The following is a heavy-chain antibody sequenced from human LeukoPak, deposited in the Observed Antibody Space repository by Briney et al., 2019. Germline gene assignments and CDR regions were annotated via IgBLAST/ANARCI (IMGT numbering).Heavy chain of an antibody. CDR3: ARRNPTAAGFD. J-gene: IGHJ4*02. Sequence: SETLSLTCTVSGASISGHYWNWMRQPPGKGLEWIGYIYDSGSTNYNPSLKSRVTFSDDTSKNQFSLKLTSVTAADTAVYYCARRNPTAAGFDWGQGTLVTVSS. CDR2: IYDSGST. CDR1: GASISGHY. V-gene: IGHV4-59*08. D-gene: IGHD6-13*01.